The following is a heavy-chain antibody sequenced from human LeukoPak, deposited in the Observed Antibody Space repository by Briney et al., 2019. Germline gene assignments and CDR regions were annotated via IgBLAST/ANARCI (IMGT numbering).Heavy chain of an antibody. V-gene: IGHV3-13*01. CDR2: IGTAGDT. J-gene: IGHJ4*02. Sequence: PGGSLRLSCAASGFTFSSYDMHWVRQATGKGLEWVSAIGTAGDTYYPGSVKGRFTISRETAKISLYLQMNSLRAGDTAVYYCARDVGLGYCSSTSCSHLDYWGQGTLVTVSS. CDR1: GFTFSSYD. D-gene: IGHD2-2*01. CDR3: ARDVGLGYCSSTSCSHLDY.